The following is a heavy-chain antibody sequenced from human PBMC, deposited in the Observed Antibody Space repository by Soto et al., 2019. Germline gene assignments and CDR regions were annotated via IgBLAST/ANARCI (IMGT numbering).Heavy chain of an antibody. Sequence: QVQLVQSGAEVKKPGASVKVSCKASGYTFTSYDINWVRQATGQGLEWMGWMNPNSGNTGYAQKFQGRVTMTRNTSLSTAYMELSSLRSEDTAVYYCARQVIVSHFNWFDPWGQGTLVTVSS. J-gene: IGHJ5*02. D-gene: IGHD3-16*02. CDR1: GYTFTSYD. V-gene: IGHV1-8*01. CDR3: ARQVIVSHFNWFDP. CDR2: MNPNSGNT.